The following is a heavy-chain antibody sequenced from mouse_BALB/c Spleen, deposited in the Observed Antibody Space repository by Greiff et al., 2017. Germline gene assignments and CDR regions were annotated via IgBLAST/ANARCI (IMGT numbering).Heavy chain of an antibody. CDR2: IWGDGST. Sequence: QVQLQQSGPGLVAPSQSLSITCTVSGFSLTGYGVNWVRQPPGKGLEWLGMIWGDGSTDYNSALKSRLSISKDNSKSQVFLKMNSLQTDDTARYYCARDREDGYTFFDYWGQGTTLTVSS. V-gene: IGHV2-6-7*01. D-gene: IGHD1-2*01. J-gene: IGHJ2*01. CDR3: ARDREDGYTFFDY. CDR1: GFSLTGYG.